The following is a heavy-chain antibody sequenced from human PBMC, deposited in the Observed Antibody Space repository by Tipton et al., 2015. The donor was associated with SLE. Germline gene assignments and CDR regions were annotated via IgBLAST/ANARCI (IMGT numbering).Heavy chain of an antibody. V-gene: IGHV4-31*03. Sequence: TLSLTCSVSGDSISSGGYFWNWIRQYPGKGLEWIGYIYYSGNTYYNPSLRSRITISIDTSKNQFSLKLTSVTAADTALYYCARHFGGKGALFNFGESWGRGMLVIVSS. CDR2: IYYSGNT. J-gene: IGHJ5*02. CDR3: ARHFGGKGALFNFGES. D-gene: IGHD4-17*01. CDR1: GDSISSGGYF.